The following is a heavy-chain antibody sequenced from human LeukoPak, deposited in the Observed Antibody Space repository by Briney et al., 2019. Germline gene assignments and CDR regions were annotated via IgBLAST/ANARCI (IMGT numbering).Heavy chain of an antibody. J-gene: IGHJ4*02. CDR1: GGSISSYY. V-gene: IGHV4-59*12. CDR2: IYYSGST. CDR3: ARVRITIFGVVIGGPYYFDY. Sequence: SETLSLTCTVSGGSISSYYWSWIRQPPGKGLEWIGYIYYSGSTNYNPSLKSRVTISVDTSKNQFSLKLSSVTAADTAVYYCARVRITIFGVVIGGPYYFDYWGQGTLVTVSS. D-gene: IGHD3-3*01.